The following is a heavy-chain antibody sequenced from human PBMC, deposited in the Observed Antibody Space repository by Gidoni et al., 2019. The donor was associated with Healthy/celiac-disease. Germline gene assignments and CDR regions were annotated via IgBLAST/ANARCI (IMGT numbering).Heavy chain of an antibody. CDR2: SSGSGGST. V-gene: IGHV3-23*01. Sequence: EVQLLESGGGLVQPGGSLRLSCAASGFTFSSYVMNWVRQAPGKGLEWASASSGSGGSTYYADSVKGRFTISRDNSKNTLYLQMNSLRAEDTAVYYCAKARFLEWLFPFDIWGQGTMVTVSS. CDR1: GFTFSSYV. J-gene: IGHJ3*02. CDR3: AKARFLEWLFPFDI. D-gene: IGHD3-3*01.